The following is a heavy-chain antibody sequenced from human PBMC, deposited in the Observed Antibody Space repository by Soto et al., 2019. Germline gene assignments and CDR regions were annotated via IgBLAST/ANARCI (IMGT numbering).Heavy chain of an antibody. D-gene: IGHD5-18*01. V-gene: IGHV1-8*01. CDR2: MNPNSGNT. CDR1: GYTFTSYD. CDR3: ARRGYSYGYDY. J-gene: IGHJ4*02. Sequence: GXSGKVSCGASGYTFTSYDINWGRQATGQGLEWMGWMNPNSGNTGYAQKFQGRVTMTRNTSISTAYMELSSLRSEDTAVYYCARRGYSYGYDYWGQGTLVTVSS.